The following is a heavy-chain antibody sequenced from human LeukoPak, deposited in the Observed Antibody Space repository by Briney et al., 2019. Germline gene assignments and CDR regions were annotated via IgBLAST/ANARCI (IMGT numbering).Heavy chain of an antibody. Sequence: SETLSLTCAVYGGSFSGYYWSWIRQPPGKGLEWIGEINHSGSTNYNPSLKSRVTISVDTSKNQFSLKLSSVTAADTAVYYCARSPYGDYGGTTGFDYWGQGTLVTVSS. J-gene: IGHJ4*02. CDR1: GGSFSGYY. V-gene: IGHV4-34*01. CDR3: ARSPYGDYGGTTGFDY. CDR2: INHSGST. D-gene: IGHD4-23*01.